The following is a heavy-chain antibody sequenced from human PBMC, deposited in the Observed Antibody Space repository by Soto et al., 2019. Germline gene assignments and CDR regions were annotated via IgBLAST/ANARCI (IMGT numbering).Heavy chain of an antibody. CDR2: ISYDGSNK. CDR1: GFTCSSYG. CDR3: AATWDGYSYGDGVYYFDY. D-gene: IGHD5-18*01. J-gene: IGHJ4*02. V-gene: IGHV3-30*03. Sequence: QVQLVESGGGVVQPGRSLRLSCAASGFTCSSYGMHWVRQAPGKGLEWVAVISYDGSNKYYADSVKGRFTISRDNSKNTLYLQMNSLRAEDTAVYYCAATWDGYSYGDGVYYFDYWGQGTLVTVSS.